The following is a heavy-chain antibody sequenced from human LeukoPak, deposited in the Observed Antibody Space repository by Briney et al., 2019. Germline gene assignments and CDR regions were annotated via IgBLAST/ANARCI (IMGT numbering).Heavy chain of an antibody. CDR3: AKGRGTSSRWSFDY. J-gene: IGHJ4*02. V-gene: IGHV3-21*01. CDR1: GFTFSSYS. D-gene: IGHD6-6*01. CDR2: ISSSSSYI. Sequence: PGGSLRLSCAASGFTFSSYSMNWVRQAPGKGLEWVSSISSSSSYIYYADSVKGRFTISRDNAKNSLYLQMNSLRAEDTAVYYCAKGRGTSSRWSFDYWGQGTLVTVSS.